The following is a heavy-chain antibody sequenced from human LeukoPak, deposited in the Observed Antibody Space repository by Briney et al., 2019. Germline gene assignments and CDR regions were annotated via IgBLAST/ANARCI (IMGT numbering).Heavy chain of an antibody. J-gene: IGHJ3*02. D-gene: IGHD3-22*01. Sequence: ASVKVSCKASGYTFTSYGISWVRQAPGQGLEWMGWISAYNGNTNYAQKLQGRVTMTTDTSTSTAYMELRSLRSDDTAVYYCASYYDSSGYYSRGAFDIWGQGTMVTVSS. CDR1: GYTFTSYG. V-gene: IGHV1-18*01. CDR2: ISAYNGNT. CDR3: ASYYDSSGYYSRGAFDI.